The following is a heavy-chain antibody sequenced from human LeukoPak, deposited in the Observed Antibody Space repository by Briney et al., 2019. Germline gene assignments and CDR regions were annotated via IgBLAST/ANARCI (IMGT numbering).Heavy chain of an antibody. V-gene: IGHV3-66*01. D-gene: IGHD3-3*01. Sequence: GGSLRLSCAASGFTVSSNYMSWVRQAPGKGLEWVSVIYSGGSTYYADSVKGRFTISRDNSKNTLYLQVNSLRAEDTAVYYCARDRSYDFWSGYSTPDYWGQGTLVTVSS. CDR2: IYSGGST. CDR1: GFTVSSNY. CDR3: ARDRSYDFWSGYSTPDY. J-gene: IGHJ4*02.